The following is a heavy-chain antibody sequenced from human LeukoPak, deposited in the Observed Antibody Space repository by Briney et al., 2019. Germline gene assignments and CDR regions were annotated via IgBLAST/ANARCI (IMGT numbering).Heavy chain of an antibody. CDR2: IYSGGST. CDR3: ARGYPYCGGDCYSDY. Sequence: GGSLRLSCAASGFTFSSYSMNWVRQAPGKGLEWVSVIYSGGSTYYADSVKGRFTISRDNYENTLHLQMNRLRAEDTAVYYCARGYPYCGGDCYSDYWGQGTLVTVSS. CDR1: GFTFSSYS. J-gene: IGHJ4*02. V-gene: IGHV3-53*01. D-gene: IGHD2-21*02.